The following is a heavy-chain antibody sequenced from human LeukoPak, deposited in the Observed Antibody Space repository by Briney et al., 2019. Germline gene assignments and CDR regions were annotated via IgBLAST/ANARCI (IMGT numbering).Heavy chain of an antibody. CDR1: GGSFSGYY. J-gene: IGHJ4*02. D-gene: IGHD6-13*01. Sequence: PSETLSLTYAVYGGSFSGYYWSWIRQPPGKGLEWIGEINHSGSTNYNPSLKSRVTISVDTSKNQFSLKLSSVTAADKAVYYCARGFSSSWCHYFDYWGQGTLVTVSS. CDR2: INHSGST. V-gene: IGHV4-34*01. CDR3: ARGFSSSWCHYFDY.